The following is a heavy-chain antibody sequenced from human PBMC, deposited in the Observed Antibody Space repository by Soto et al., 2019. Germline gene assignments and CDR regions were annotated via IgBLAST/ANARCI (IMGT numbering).Heavy chain of an antibody. Sequence: GESLKISCKGSGYSFTSYWISWVRQMPGKGLEWMGRIDPSDSYTNYSPSFQGHVTISADKSISTAYLQWSSLKALDTAMYYCARLVGPLEIVEYGMDVWGQGTTVTVSS. D-gene: IGHD2-2*03. CDR3: ARLVGPLEIVEYGMDV. CDR2: IDPSDSYT. J-gene: IGHJ6*02. V-gene: IGHV5-10-1*01. CDR1: GYSFTSYW.